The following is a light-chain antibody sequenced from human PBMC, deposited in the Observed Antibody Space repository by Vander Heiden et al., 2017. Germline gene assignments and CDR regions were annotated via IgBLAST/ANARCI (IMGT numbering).Light chain of an antibody. J-gene: IGLJ2*01. CDR1: ALPKRY. Sequence: SYDLTQPPSLSVSPGQTARITCSGDALPKRYAYWDQQKSGRAPVLVIFEDVKRPSGIPERFSASSSGTVATLTISGAQVEDEADYYCYSTDSSGEHRVFGGGTKLTVL. CDR2: EDV. V-gene: IGLV3-10*01. CDR3: YSTDSSGEHRV.